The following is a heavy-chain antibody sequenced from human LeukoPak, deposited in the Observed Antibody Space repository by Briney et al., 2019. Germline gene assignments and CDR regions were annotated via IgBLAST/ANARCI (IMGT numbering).Heavy chain of an antibody. CDR3: ARVKRWLQSARYYYYYYMDV. Sequence: GGSLRLSCAASGFTFSSYAMSWVRQAPGKGLEWVSGINWNGGSTGYADSVKGRFTISRDNAKNSLYLQMNSLRAEDTALYYCARVKRWLQSARYYYYYYMDVWGKGTTVTVSS. CDR2: INWNGGST. V-gene: IGHV3-20*04. CDR1: GFTFSSYA. D-gene: IGHD5-24*01. J-gene: IGHJ6*03.